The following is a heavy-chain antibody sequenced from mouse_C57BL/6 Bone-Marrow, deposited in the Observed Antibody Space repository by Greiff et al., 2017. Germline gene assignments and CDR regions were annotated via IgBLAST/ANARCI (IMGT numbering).Heavy chain of an antibody. CDR2: IYPRSGNT. CDR3: ARNDYDYDYFDY. Sequence: VQLQQSGAELARPGASVKLSCKASGYTFTSYGISWVKQRTGQGLEWIGEIYPRSGNTYYNEKFKGKATLTADKSSSTAYMELRSLTSEDSAVYFCARNDYDYDYFDYWGQGTTLTVSS. J-gene: IGHJ2*01. CDR1: GYTFTSYG. D-gene: IGHD2-4*01. V-gene: IGHV1-81*01.